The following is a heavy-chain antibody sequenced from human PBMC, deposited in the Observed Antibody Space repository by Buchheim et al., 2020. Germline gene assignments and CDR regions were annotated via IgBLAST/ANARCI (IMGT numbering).Heavy chain of an antibody. D-gene: IGHD3-16*01. CDR1: GGSISRTIYY. J-gene: IGHJ4*02. Sequence: QLQLQESGPGLVKPSETLSLTCSVSGGSISRTIYYWGWIPQPPGKGLEWIGSIYHDGSSYYNPSLKSRVTLSADTSKNQFSLKLSSVTAADTAVYYCASPFTSSYDFDYWGQGTL. V-gene: IGHV4-39*01. CDR2: IYHDGSS. CDR3: ASPFTSSYDFDY.